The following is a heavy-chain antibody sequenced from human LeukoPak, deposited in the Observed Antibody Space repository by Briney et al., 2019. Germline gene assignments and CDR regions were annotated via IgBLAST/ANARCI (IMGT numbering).Heavy chain of an antibody. D-gene: IGHD6-19*01. V-gene: IGHV4-59*01. J-gene: IGHJ4*02. CDR1: GGSIGSYY. CDR3: ARGFSGWYYFDY. CDR2: TYYRGNT. Sequence: KSSETLSLTCIVSGGSIGSYYWNWFRQPPGKGLEWIGYTYYRGNTNYNPSLKRRVTMSVDTSKNQFSLKLSSVTAADTAMYYCARGFSGWYYFDYWGQGTLVTVSS.